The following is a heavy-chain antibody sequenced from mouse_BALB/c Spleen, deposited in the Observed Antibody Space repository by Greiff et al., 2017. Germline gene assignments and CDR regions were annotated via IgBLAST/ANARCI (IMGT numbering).Heavy chain of an antibody. CDR2: ISNGGGST. V-gene: IGHV5-12-2*01. Sequence: EVQLVESGGGLVQPGGSLKLSCAASGFTFSSYTMSWVRQTPEKRLEWVAYISNGGGSTYYPDTVKGRFTISRDNAKNTLYLQMSSLKSEDTAMYYCAKWLLRGFAYWGQGTLVTVSA. CDR1: GFTFSSYT. CDR3: AKWLLRGFAY. D-gene: IGHD2-3*01. J-gene: IGHJ3*01.